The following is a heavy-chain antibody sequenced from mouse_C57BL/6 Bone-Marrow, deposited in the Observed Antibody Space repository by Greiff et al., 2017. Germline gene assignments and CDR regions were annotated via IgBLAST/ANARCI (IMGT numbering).Heavy chain of an antibody. D-gene: IGHD2-4*01. Sequence: QVQLQQPGAELVMPGASVKLSCKASGYTFTSYWMHWVKQRPGQGLEWIGEIDPSDSYTNYTQKFKGKSTLTVDKSSSTAYMQLSSLTSEDSAVYYCARSGDYGDYYAMDYWGQGTSVTGSS. CDR3: ARSGDYGDYYAMDY. CDR1: GYTFTSYW. CDR2: IDPSDSYT. J-gene: IGHJ4*01. V-gene: IGHV1-69*01.